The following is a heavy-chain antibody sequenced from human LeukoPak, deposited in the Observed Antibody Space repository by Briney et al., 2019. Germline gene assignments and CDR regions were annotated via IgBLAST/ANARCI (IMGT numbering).Heavy chain of an antibody. V-gene: IGHV4-39*07. D-gene: IGHD6-19*01. CDR1: GGSINNNHYY. CDR2: IYYSGST. Sequence: PSETLSLTCAVSGGSINNNHYYWGWIRQPPGKGLEWIGSIYYSGSTYYNPSLKSRVTISVDTSENHFSLKLSSVTAADTAMYYCARAVAGTSGDFDYWGQGTLVTVSS. J-gene: IGHJ4*02. CDR3: ARAVAGTSGDFDY.